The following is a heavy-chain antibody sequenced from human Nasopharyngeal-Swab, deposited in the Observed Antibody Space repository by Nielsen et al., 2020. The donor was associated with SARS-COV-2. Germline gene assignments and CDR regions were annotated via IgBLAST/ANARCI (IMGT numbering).Heavy chain of an antibody. CDR1: GLTFSSYG. CDR3: ARDYDSSGFDY. Sequence: GESLKISCAASGLTFSSYGMHWVRQAPGKGLEWVAVISYDGSNKYYADSVKGRFTISRDNSKNTLYLQMNSLRAEDTAVYYCARDYDSSGFDYWGQGTLVTVSS. CDR2: ISYDGSNK. D-gene: IGHD3-22*01. V-gene: IGHV3-30*03. J-gene: IGHJ4*02.